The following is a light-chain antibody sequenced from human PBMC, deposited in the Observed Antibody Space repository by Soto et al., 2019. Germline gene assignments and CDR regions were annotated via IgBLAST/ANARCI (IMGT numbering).Light chain of an antibody. Sequence: QSALTQPASVSGSPGQSITISCTGTSSGVGSYNLVSWYQQHPGKAPKLMIYEGSERPSGVSNRFSGSKSGNTASLTISGLQAEDEADYYCCSYSGSATFVIFGGGTKLTVL. V-gene: IGLV2-23*03. CDR2: EGS. J-gene: IGLJ2*01. CDR1: SSGVGSYNL. CDR3: CSYSGSATFVI.